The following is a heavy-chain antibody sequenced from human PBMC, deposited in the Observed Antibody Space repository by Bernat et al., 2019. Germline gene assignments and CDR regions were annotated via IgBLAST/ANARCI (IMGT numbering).Heavy chain of an antibody. Sequence: EVQLLESGGGLVQPGESLRLSCGASGFTFSGYAMNWVRQAPGKGLEWVSAISGSGGSTYYADSVKGRFTISRDNSKNTLYLQMNSLRAEDTAVYYCAKDPYYDFWSGFWGQGTLVTVSS. CDR3: AKDPYYDFWSGF. CDR1: GFTFSGYA. D-gene: IGHD3-3*01. CDR2: ISGSGGST. J-gene: IGHJ4*02. V-gene: IGHV3-23*01.